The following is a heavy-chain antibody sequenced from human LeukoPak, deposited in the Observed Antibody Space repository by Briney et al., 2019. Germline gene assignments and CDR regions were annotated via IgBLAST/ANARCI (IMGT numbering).Heavy chain of an antibody. Sequence: GGSLRLSCAASGFTVSSNYMNWVRQAPGKGLEWVSVIYSGGSTYYADSVKGRFTISRDNSKNTLYLQMNSLRAEDTAVYYCARGTVFRVFDYWGQGTLVTVSS. D-gene: IGHD3-10*02. CDR2: IYSGGST. CDR1: GFTVSSNY. V-gene: IGHV3-53*01. CDR3: ARGTVFRVFDY. J-gene: IGHJ4*02.